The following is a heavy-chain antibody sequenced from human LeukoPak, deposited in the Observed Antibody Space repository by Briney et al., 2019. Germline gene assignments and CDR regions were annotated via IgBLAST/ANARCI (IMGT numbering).Heavy chain of an antibody. CDR3: ARVPQGGYYDSRGYSDY. CDR1: GFTFSSYE. Sequence: GGSLRLSCAASGFTFSSYEMNWVRQAPGKGLEWVSYISSSGSTIYYADSVKGRFTISRDNAKNSLYLQMNSLRAEDTAVYYCARVPQGGYYDSRGYSDYWGQGTLVTVSS. V-gene: IGHV3-48*03. D-gene: IGHD3-22*01. CDR2: ISSSGSTI. J-gene: IGHJ4*02.